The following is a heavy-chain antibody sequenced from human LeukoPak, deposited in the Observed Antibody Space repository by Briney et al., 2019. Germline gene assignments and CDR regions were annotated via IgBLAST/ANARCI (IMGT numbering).Heavy chain of an antibody. Sequence: GGSLRLSCAASGFTFSDHYMNWIRQAPGKGLEWVAHISTSSGYTNHADSVKGRFTISRDNAKNSLYLQMNSLGAEDTAVYYCARAAKYCSGGSCSDYWGQGTLVTVSS. V-gene: IGHV3-11*05. CDR1: GFTFSDHY. D-gene: IGHD2-15*01. CDR2: ISTSSGYT. CDR3: ARAAKYCSGGSCSDY. J-gene: IGHJ4*02.